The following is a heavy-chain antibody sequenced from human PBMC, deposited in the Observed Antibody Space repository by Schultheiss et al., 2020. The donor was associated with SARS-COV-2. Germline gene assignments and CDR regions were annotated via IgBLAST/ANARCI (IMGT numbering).Heavy chain of an antibody. D-gene: IGHD3-22*01. CDR3: ARPQYYYDSSARGYYGMDV. CDR2: IYSGGST. Sequence: GESLKISCAASGFTFSNAWMSWVRQAPGKGLEWVSVIYSGGSTYYADSVKGRFTISRDNSKNTLYLQMNSLRVEDTAVYYCARPQYYYDSSARGYYGMDVWGQGTTVTVSS. V-gene: IGHV3-66*04. CDR1: GFTFSNAW. J-gene: IGHJ6*02.